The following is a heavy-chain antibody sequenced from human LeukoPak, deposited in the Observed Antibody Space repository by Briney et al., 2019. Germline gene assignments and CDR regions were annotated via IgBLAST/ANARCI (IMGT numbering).Heavy chain of an antibody. CDR1: GFTFSNAR. Sequence: GGSLRLSCAASGFTFSNARMSWVRQAPGKGLEWVSTIRSNGDTAYNADSVNGRFTISRDNSKNTLYLQMDSLRVEDTAIYYCAKGQELDDGVFDSWGQGTLVTVSS. J-gene: IGHJ4*02. CDR3: AKGQELDDGVFDS. V-gene: IGHV3-23*01. D-gene: IGHD1-1*01. CDR2: IRSNGDTA.